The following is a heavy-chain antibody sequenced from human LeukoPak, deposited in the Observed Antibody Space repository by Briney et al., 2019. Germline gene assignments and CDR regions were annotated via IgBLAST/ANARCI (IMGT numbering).Heavy chain of an antibody. V-gene: IGHV3-21*01. CDR1: GFTFGSFS. CDR2: RSGDSTYI. Sequence: PGGSLRLSCAASGFTFGSFSITWLSQGPRQGMAWGCSRSGDSTYIYNAGSVKGRFTISRDNAQASLYLQMINLRADDTAVYYCARVSARLERQSDLDYWGQGSLVIVSS. CDR3: ARVSARLERQSDLDY. D-gene: IGHD1-1*01. J-gene: IGHJ4*02.